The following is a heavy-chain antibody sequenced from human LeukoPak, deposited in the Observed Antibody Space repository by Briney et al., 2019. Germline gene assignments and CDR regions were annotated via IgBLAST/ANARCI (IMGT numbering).Heavy chain of an antibody. J-gene: IGHJ6*02. CDR3: ARDSYDSGSYYSYYYNGMDV. V-gene: IGHV4-39*07. CDR2: IYKSGTI. Sequence: LETLSLTCTVSGGSINSHDYYWGWVRQPPGKGLEWIGTIYKSGTIYYNPSLKSRVSMSVDTSKNQFSLKLQSATAADTAVYYCARDSYDSGSYYSYYYNGMDVWGQGTTVTVSS. CDR1: GGSINSHDYY. D-gene: IGHD3-10*01.